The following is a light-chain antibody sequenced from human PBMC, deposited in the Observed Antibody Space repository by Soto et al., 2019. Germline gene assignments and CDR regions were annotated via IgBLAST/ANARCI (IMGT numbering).Light chain of an antibody. Sequence: DVVMTQSPLSLPVTLGQPASISCRSSQSLVYSDGNTYLNWFQQRPGQSPRRLIYKVSNRDSGVPDRLSGSGSGTDFTLKISRVEAEDVGVYYCMQGTPWPRTFGQATKVDIX. CDR3: MQGTPWPRT. V-gene: IGKV2-30*01. J-gene: IGKJ1*01. CDR1: QSLVYSDGNTY. CDR2: KVS.